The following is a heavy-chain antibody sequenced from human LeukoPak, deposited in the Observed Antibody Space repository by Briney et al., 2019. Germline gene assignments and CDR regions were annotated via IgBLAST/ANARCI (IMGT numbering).Heavy chain of an antibody. CDR2: ISYDGSNK. D-gene: IGHD2-2*01. V-gene: IGHV3-30-3*01. J-gene: IGHJ6*04. CDR1: GFTFSSYA. CDR3: ARGGGDIVVVPAAMSDYYYGMDV. Sequence: PGRSLRLSCAASGFTFSSYAMHWVRQAPGKGLEWVAVISYDGSNKYYADSVKGRFTISRDNSKNTLYLQMNSLRAEDTAVYYCARGGGDIVVVPAAMSDYYYGMDVWGKGTTVTVSS.